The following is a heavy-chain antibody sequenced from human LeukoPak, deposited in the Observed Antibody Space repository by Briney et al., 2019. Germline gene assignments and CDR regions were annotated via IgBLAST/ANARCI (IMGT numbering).Heavy chain of an antibody. D-gene: IGHD2-21*02. V-gene: IGHV4-39*07. Sequence: PSETLSLTGTVSGGSISSSTYYWGWIRQPPGKGLEWIGSIYYSGSTYYNPSLKSRVTISVDTSKNQFSLKLSSVTAADTAVYYCARDRMAYCGGDCYSGDYWGQGTLVTVSS. CDR3: ARDRMAYCGGDCYSGDY. CDR1: GGSISSSTYY. CDR2: IYYSGST. J-gene: IGHJ4*02.